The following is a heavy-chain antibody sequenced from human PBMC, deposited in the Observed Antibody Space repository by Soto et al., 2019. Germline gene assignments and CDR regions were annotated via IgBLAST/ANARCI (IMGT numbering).Heavy chain of an antibody. Sequence: EVQLVESGGGLVKPGGSLRLSCAASGFTFSSYSFNCVRQAPGKGLEWVSIITPTSTFISYADSVRGRFTISRDNAKNSLYLQMDSLGAGDTAVYYCARARGNDWYEDYWGQGTLVTVSS. CDR3: ARARGNDWYEDY. D-gene: IGHD1-1*01. J-gene: IGHJ4*02. V-gene: IGHV3-21*06. CDR1: GFTFSSYS. CDR2: ITPTSTFI.